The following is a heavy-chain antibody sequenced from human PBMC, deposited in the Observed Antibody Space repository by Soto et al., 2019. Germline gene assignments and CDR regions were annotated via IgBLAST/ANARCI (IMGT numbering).Heavy chain of an antibody. CDR2: ISGSGGSI. CDR1: GFTFSTYA. D-gene: IGHD1-1*01. V-gene: IGHV3-23*01. Sequence: EVQLLESGGGLVQPGGSLRLSCAASGFTFSTYAMNWVRQAPGNGLEWVSAISGSGGSIHYADSVKGRFTISRDNSQNPLYLQMTSLRDEDTAVYHCVKGYWKGDVGGQGTTVTVSS. CDR3: VKGYWKGDV. J-gene: IGHJ6*02.